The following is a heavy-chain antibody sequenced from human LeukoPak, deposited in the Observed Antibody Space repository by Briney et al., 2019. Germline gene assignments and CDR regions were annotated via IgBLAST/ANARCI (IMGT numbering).Heavy chain of an antibody. CDR3: ARDPYSGGYWNYYYYYMDV. CDR1: GFTFSSYN. V-gene: IGHV3-21*01. D-gene: IGHD1-26*01. J-gene: IGHJ6*03. Sequence: PGGSLRLSCAASGFTFSSYNMNWVRPAPGKGLEWVSSITRSSSYIYYADSVKGRFTISRDNAKNSLFLQMNSLTAEDTAVYYCARDPYSGGYWNYYYYYMDVWGKGTTVTISS. CDR2: ITRSSSYI.